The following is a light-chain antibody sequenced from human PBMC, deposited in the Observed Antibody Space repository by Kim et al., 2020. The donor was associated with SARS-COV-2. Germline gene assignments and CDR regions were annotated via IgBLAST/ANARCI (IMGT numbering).Light chain of an antibody. CDR1: HSVSSN. CDR3: QQYNKWPLT. J-gene: IGKJ4*01. V-gene: IGKV3-15*01. CDR2: AAS. Sequence: VSPEERAPLSCRASHSVSSNLAWYQQKPGQAPRLLFYAASTRATGTPARFSGSGSGTEFTLTISSLQSEDFAVYSCQQYNKWPLTFGGGTKVDIK.